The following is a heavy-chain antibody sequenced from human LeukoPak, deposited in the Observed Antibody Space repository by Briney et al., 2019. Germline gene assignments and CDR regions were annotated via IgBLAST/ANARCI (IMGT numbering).Heavy chain of an antibody. Sequence: ASVKVSCKASGGTFSSFAIGWVRQAPGQGLEWMGWINPNSGGTNYAQKFQGRVTMTRDTSISTAYMELSRLRSDDTAVYYCARDTPDPDYYYDSSGSARDAFDIWGQGTMVTVSS. CDR2: INPNSGGT. J-gene: IGHJ3*02. CDR1: GGTFSSFA. D-gene: IGHD3-22*01. V-gene: IGHV1-2*02. CDR3: ARDTPDPDYYYDSSGSARDAFDI.